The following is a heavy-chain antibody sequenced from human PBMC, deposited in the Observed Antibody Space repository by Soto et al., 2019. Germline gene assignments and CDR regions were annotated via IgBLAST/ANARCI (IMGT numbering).Heavy chain of an antibody. Sequence: PSETLSLTCTVPGGSISSYYWSWIRQPPGKGLEWIGYIYYSGSTNYNPSLKSRVTISVDTSKNQFSLKLSSVTAADTAVYYCASTECSGGSCYQGPFDYWGQGTLVTVSS. V-gene: IGHV4-59*08. D-gene: IGHD2-15*01. J-gene: IGHJ4*02. CDR2: IYYSGST. CDR1: GGSISSYY. CDR3: ASTECSGGSCYQGPFDY.